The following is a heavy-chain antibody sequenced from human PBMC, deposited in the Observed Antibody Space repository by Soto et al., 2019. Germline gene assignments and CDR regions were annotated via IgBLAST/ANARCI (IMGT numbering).Heavy chain of an antibody. CDR3: ARNYDFWSGYPYYFDY. Sequence: EVQLLESGGGLVQPGGSLRLSCAASGFTFSSYAMSWVRQAPGKGLEWVSAISGSGGSTYYADSVKGRFTISRDNSKNTLYRQMNSLRAEDTAVYYCARNYDFWSGYPYYFDYWGQGTLVTVSS. J-gene: IGHJ4*01. D-gene: IGHD3-3*01. CDR1: GFTFSSYA. V-gene: IGHV3-23*01. CDR2: ISGSGGST.